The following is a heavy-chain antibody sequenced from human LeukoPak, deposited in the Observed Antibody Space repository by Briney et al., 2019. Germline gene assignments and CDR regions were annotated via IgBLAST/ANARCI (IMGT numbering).Heavy chain of an antibody. V-gene: IGHV3-23*01. D-gene: IGHD3-22*01. CDR2: ISGSGGST. J-gene: IGHJ4*02. Sequence: GGSLRLSCAASGFTFSSYAMSWVRQAPGKGLEWVSAISGSGGSTYHADSVKGRFTISRDNSKNTLYLQMNSLRAEDTAVYYCAKDLSVSSSGYYPWYFDYWGQGTLVTVSS. CDR1: GFTFSSYA. CDR3: AKDLSVSSSGYYPWYFDY.